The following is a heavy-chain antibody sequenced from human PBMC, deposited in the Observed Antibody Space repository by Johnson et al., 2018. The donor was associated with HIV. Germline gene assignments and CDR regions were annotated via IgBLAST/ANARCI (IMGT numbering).Heavy chain of an antibody. CDR1: GFTFSSYA. CDR3: ARARARVTFDI. Sequence: QVQLVESGGGVVQPGRSLRLSCAASGFTFSSYAMHWVRQAPGKGLEWVAVISYDGSNKYYADSVKGRFTISRDNSKNTLNLQMNSLRPEDTAVYYCARARARVTFDIWGQGTMVTVSS. D-gene: IGHD2-21*01. CDR2: ISYDGSNK. V-gene: IGHV3-30*04. J-gene: IGHJ3*02.